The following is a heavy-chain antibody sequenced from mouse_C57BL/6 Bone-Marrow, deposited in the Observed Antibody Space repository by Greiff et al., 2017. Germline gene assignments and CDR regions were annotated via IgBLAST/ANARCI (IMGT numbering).Heavy chain of an antibody. CDR3: ARGSHGNYGVVVY. D-gene: IGHD2-1*01. CDR1: GYTFTSYG. V-gene: IGHV1-81*01. CDR2: IYPRSGNT. J-gene: IGHJ2*01. Sequence: VQLQQSGAELARPGASVKLSCKASGYTFTSYGISWVKQRPGQGLEWIGEIYPRSGNTYYTEKFKGKDTLTADKSYSTAYMELRSLTSEDSAVYFCARGSHGNYGVVVYGGQGTTLSVSS.